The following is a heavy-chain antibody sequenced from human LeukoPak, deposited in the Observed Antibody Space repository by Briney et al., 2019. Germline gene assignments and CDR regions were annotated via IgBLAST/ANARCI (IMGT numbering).Heavy chain of an antibody. CDR2: ISGSGGST. CDR1: GFTFSSYA. V-gene: IGHV3-23*01. CDR3: TLPAAISGDGMDV. Sequence: GGSLRLSCAASGFTFSSYAMSWVRQAPGKGLEWVSAISGSGGSTYYADSVKGRFTISRDNSKNTLYLQMNSLRAEDTAVYYCTLPAAISGDGMDVWGQGTTVTVSS. D-gene: IGHD2-2*02. J-gene: IGHJ6*02.